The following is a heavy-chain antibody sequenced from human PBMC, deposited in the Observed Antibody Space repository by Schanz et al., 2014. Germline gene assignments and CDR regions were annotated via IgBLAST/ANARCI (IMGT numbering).Heavy chain of an antibody. V-gene: IGHV1-18*01. J-gene: IGHJ5*02. CDR1: GYDFHIYA. CDR3: ARDRRRYCSTASCLHDNWFDP. Sequence: QILLVQPGPEVKKPGASVTVSCKASGYDFHIYAYSWVRQAPGQGPEWMGWMNPDSGNTGYAQKVQGRVTMTTDTSTGTAYMELRSLRSDDTAVYYCARDRRRYCSTASCLHDNWFDPWGQGTLVIVSS. D-gene: IGHD2-2*01. CDR2: MNPDSGNT.